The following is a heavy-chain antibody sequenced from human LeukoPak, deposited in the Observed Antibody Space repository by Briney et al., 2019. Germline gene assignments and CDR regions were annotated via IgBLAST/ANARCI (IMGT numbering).Heavy chain of an antibody. CDR3: ARPYSSGWPYSFEY. CDR2: IFPGDSDS. CDR1: GYSFTSYW. V-gene: IGHV5-51*01. D-gene: IGHD6-19*01. Sequence: GESLKISCKGSGYSFTSYWIGWVRQMPGKDLEWVGIIFPGDSDSRYSPSLQGQVTISADTSISTAYLQWSSLKASDTAMYFCARPYSSGWPYSFEYWGQGTLVTVSS. J-gene: IGHJ4*02.